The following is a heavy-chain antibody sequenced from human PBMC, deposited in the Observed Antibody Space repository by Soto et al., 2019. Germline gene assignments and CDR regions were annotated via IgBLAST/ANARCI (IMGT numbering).Heavy chain of an antibody. CDR3: ARESEDLTSNFDR. J-gene: IGHJ4*01. Sequence: PGGSLRLSCAASGFTFTSYSMNWVRQAPGKGLEWVSSISSTTNYIYYGDSMKGRFTISRDNAKNSLYLEMNSLRAEDTAVYYCARESEDLTSNFDRWGPGTLVTASP. V-gene: IGHV3-21*06. CDR2: ISSTTNYI. CDR1: GFTFTSYS.